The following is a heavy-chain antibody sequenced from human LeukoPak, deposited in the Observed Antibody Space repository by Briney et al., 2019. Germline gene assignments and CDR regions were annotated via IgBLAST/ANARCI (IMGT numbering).Heavy chain of an antibody. Sequence: PAGGSLRLSCAASGFTFSSYAMHWVRQAPGKGLEWVAVISYDGSNKYYADSVKGRFTISRDNSKNTLYLQMNSLRAEDTAVYYCARGGARGGYYYDSSGYYYGYWGQGTLVTVSS. V-gene: IGHV3-30*04. D-gene: IGHD3-22*01. CDR3: ARGGARGGYYYDSSGYYYGY. J-gene: IGHJ4*02. CDR2: ISYDGSNK. CDR1: GFTFSSYA.